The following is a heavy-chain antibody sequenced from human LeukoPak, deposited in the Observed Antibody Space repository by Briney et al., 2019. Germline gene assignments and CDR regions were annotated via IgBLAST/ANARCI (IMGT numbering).Heavy chain of an antibody. D-gene: IGHD3-22*01. Sequence: GGSLRLSCAASGFTFSSYSMNWVRQAPGKGLEWVSSISSSSSYIYYADSVKGRFTISRDNAKNSLYLQMNSLRAEDTAVYYCASQTMYYYDSSGYYDDYWGQGTLVTVSS. CDR2: ISSSSSYI. CDR3: ASQTMYYYDSSGYYDDY. J-gene: IGHJ4*02. CDR1: GFTFSSYS. V-gene: IGHV3-21*01.